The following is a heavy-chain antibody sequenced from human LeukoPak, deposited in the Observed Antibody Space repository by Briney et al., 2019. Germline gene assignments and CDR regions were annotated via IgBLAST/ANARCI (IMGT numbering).Heavy chain of an antibody. V-gene: IGHV4-34*01. J-gene: IGHJ3*02. CDR2: INHSGST. Sequence: SETLSLTCAVYGGSFSGYYWSWIRQPPGKGLEWIGEINHSGSTNYNPSLKSRVTISVDTSKNQFSLKLSSVTAADTAVYYCARASGLHIVVVTATSDAFDIWGQGTMVTVSS. CDR1: GGSFSGYY. D-gene: IGHD2-21*02. CDR3: ARASGLHIVVVTATSDAFDI.